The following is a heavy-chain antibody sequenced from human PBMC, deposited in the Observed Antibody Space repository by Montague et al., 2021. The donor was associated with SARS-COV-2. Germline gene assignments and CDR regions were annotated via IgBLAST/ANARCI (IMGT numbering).Heavy chain of an antibody. CDR3: ARGVSYYDFWGGYDYGMDV. D-gene: IGHD3-3*01. Sequence: SETLSLTCTVSGGSISSYYWSWIRQPPGKGLEWIGYIYYSGSTNYNPSLKSRVTISVDTSKNQFSLRLSSVTAADTAVYYCARGVSYYDFWGGYDYGMDVWGQGTTVTVSS. CDR1: GGSISSYY. J-gene: IGHJ6*02. V-gene: IGHV4-59*01. CDR2: IYYSGST.